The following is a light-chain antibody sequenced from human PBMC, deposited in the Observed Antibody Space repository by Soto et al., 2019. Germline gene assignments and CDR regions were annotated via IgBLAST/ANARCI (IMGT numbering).Light chain of an antibody. CDR1: QSVSSN. V-gene: IGKV3-15*01. CDR2: GAS. CDR3: QQYNNWPRT. J-gene: IGKJ1*01. Sequence: EIVMTQSPATLSVSPGERATLSCRASQSVSSNLAWYQQKPGQTPRLLIYGASTRATGIPARFSGSGSGTEFTLTISSLQSEDFVVYYGQQYNNWPRTFGQGTKVDI.